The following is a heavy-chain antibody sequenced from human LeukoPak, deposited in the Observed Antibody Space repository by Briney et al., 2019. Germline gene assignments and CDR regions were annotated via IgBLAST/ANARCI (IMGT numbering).Heavy chain of an antibody. V-gene: IGHV3-21*01. CDR1: GFAFRSYN. Sequence: NPGGSLRLSCAASGFAFRSYNMNWFRQAPGKGLEWVSSITTSSSDVFYADSVKGRFTISRDSAKSSLYLQMSSLRAEDTAVYYCARDPGSGSSWGQGTLVTVSS. D-gene: IGHD1-26*01. CDR3: ARDPGSGSS. J-gene: IGHJ5*02. CDR2: ITTSSSDV.